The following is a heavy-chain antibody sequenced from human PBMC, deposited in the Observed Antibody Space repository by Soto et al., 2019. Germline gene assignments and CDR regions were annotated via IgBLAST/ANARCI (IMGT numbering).Heavy chain of an antibody. V-gene: IGHV4-34*01. J-gene: IGHJ6*02. Sequence: ETLSLTCAVYGGSFSGYYWSWIRQPPGKGLEWIGEINHSGSTNYNPSLKSRVTISVDTSKNQFSLKLSSVTAADTAVYYCARDNGSGSYEYYYGMDVWGQGTTVTVSS. D-gene: IGHD3-10*01. CDR2: INHSGST. CDR3: ARDNGSGSYEYYYGMDV. CDR1: GGSFSGYY.